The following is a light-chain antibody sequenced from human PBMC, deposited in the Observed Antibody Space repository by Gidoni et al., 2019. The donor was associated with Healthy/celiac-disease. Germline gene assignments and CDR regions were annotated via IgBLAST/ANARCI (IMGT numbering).Light chain of an antibody. CDR2: LGS. Sequence: DIVMTQSPLSLPVTPGEPASISCRSSQSLLHSNGYNYLDWYLQKPGQSPQLLIYLGSNRASGVPDRFSGSGSGTDFTLKISRVEDEDVGVYYCMQALQTITFGQXTRLEIK. J-gene: IGKJ5*01. CDR1: QSLLHSNGYNY. V-gene: IGKV2-28*01. CDR3: MQALQTIT.